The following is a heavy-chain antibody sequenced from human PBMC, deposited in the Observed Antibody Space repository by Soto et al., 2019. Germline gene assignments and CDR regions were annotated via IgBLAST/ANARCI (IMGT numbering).Heavy chain of an antibody. D-gene: IGHD2-2*01. V-gene: IGHV3-21*01. CDR3: ARDLSLIVVVPAALDY. Sequence: PGGSLRLSCAASGFTFSSYSMNWVRQAPGKGLEWVSSISSSSSYIYYADSVKGRFTISRDNAKNSLYLQMNSLRAEDTAVYYCARDLSLIVVVPAALDYWGQGTLVTVSS. J-gene: IGHJ4*02. CDR2: ISSSSSYI. CDR1: GFTFSSYS.